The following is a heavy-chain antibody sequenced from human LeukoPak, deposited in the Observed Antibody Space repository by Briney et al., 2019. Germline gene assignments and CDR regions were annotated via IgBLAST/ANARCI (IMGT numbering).Heavy chain of an antibody. V-gene: IGHV3-9*01. CDR2: ISWNSGSI. CDR1: GFTFDDYA. D-gene: IGHD3-9*01. Sequence: QPGRSLRLSCAASGFTFDDYAMHWVRQAPGKGLEWVSGISWNSGSIGYADSVKGRFTISRDNAKNSLYLQMNSLRAEDTALYYCAKDIGIDILTGSFDYWGQGTLVTVSS. CDR3: AKDIGIDILTGSFDY. J-gene: IGHJ4*02.